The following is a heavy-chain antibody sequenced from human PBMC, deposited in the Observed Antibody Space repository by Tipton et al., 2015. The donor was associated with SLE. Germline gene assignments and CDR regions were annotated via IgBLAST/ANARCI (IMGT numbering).Heavy chain of an antibody. CDR3: ARALSTMILEVPGPFDM. V-gene: IGHV4-4*08. Sequence: TLSLTCTVSGGSISTYYWCWLRQPPGKGLEWSGYIYTSGRTYYNPPLKSRVTISVDTSKNQFSLKLSSVTAADTAVYYCARALSTMILEVPGPFDMWGQGTMVTVSS. D-gene: IGHD3-22*01. CDR1: GGSISTYY. J-gene: IGHJ3*02. CDR2: IYTSGRT.